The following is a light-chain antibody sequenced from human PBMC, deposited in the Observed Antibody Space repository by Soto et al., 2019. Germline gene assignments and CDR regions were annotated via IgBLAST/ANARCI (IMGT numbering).Light chain of an antibody. Sequence: DIQMTQSPSTLSASVGDRVTITCRASQSISSWLAWYQQKPGKAPKLLIYKASSLESGVPSRFSGSGSGTEFTLTISSLQPDDFASYYCQQYDSFSLTFGGGTKVEIK. J-gene: IGKJ4*01. CDR3: QQYDSFSLT. V-gene: IGKV1-5*03. CDR2: KAS. CDR1: QSISSW.